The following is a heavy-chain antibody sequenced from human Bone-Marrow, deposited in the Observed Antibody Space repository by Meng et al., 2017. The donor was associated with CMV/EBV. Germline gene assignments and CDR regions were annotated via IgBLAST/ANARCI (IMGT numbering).Heavy chain of an antibody. CDR3: ARDLGYYYFDY. Sequence: GESLKISCAASGFTFDDYGMSWVRQAPGKGLEWVSGINWNGGSTGYADSVKGRFTISRDNAKNSLYLQMNSLRAEDTAVYYCARDLGYYYFDYWGQGTLVTVSS. V-gene: IGHV3-20*04. D-gene: IGHD5-18*01. CDR2: INWNGGST. J-gene: IGHJ4*02. CDR1: GFTFDDYG.